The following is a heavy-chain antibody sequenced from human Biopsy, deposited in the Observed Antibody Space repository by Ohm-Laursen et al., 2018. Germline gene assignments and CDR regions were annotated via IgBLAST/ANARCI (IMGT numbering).Heavy chain of an antibody. V-gene: IGHV4-34*01. Sequence: GTLSLTCAVYGGSFSGYYWSWIRQPPGKGLEWIGEIHHSGSTDYNPSLKSRVTISVDTSKNQFSLKLSSVTAADTAVYYCARGRLRAVARFDYWGQGTLVTVSS. J-gene: IGHJ4*02. CDR1: GGSFSGYY. CDR2: IHHSGST. CDR3: ARGRLRAVARFDY. D-gene: IGHD6-19*01.